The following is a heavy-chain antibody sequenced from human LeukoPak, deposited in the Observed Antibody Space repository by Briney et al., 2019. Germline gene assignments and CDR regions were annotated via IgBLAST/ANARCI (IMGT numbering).Heavy chain of an antibody. Sequence: ASVKVSCKASGHTFTSYGIRWVRQAPGQGLEWMGWISAYNGNTNYAQKLQGRVTMTTDTSTSTAYMELRSLRSDDAAVYYCARDLGYSSSSVGDYWGQGALVTVSS. J-gene: IGHJ4*02. D-gene: IGHD6-6*01. CDR3: ARDLGYSSSSVGDY. V-gene: IGHV1-18*01. CDR1: GHTFTSYG. CDR2: ISAYNGNT.